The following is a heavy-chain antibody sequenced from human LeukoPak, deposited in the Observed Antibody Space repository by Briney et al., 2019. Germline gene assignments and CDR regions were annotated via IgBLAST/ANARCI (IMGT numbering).Heavy chain of an antibody. CDR2: IIPILGKA. Sequence: PAASVKVSCKASGGIFSNYGISWVRQAPGQGLEWMGRIIPILGKAIYAPKFQGRDTFTADTSTSTAYMELRSLGSEDTAPYYCARDGYTTMPNFDYWGQGTLVTVSS. V-gene: IGHV1-69*04. CDR1: GGIFSNYG. D-gene: IGHD2-2*01. CDR3: ARDGYTTMPNFDY. J-gene: IGHJ4*02.